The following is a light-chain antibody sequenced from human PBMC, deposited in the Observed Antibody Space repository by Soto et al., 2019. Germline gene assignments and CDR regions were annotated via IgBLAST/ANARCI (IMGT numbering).Light chain of an antibody. V-gene: IGLV2-23*02. CDR3: CSYAGSNYV. CDR2: EVS. CDR1: SSDVGNYNL. J-gene: IGLJ1*01. Sequence: QSALTQPASVSGSPGQSITISCTGTSSDVGNYNLVSWYQHHPGKAPKLMIYEVSKRPSGVSNRFSGSKSGDTASLTISGLQAEDEADYSCCSYAGSNYVFGTGTKLTVL.